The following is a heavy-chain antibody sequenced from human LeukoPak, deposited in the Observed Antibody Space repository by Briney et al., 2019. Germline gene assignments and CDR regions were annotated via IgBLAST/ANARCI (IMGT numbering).Heavy chain of an antibody. D-gene: IGHD3-3*01. V-gene: IGHV3-48*03. Sequence: GGSLRLSCAASGFTFSSYEMNWVRQAPGKGLEWVSYISSSGSTIYYADSVKGRFTISRDNAKNSLYLQMDSLRAEDTAVYYCARDHYYDFWSGYTNWFDPWGQGTLVTVSS. J-gene: IGHJ5*02. CDR3: ARDHYYDFWSGYTNWFDP. CDR1: GFTFSSYE. CDR2: ISSSGSTI.